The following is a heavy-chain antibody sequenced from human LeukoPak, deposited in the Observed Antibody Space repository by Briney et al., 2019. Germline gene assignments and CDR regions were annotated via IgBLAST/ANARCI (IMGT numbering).Heavy chain of an antibody. CDR3: AKVLRGTGNWFNP. V-gene: IGHV4-31*03. CDR1: GCSISSGGYY. J-gene: IGHJ5*02. Sequence: PSETLSLTCTVSGCSISSGGYYWSWIRQYTGKGLEWIGSIYYSGSTYYNPSLKSRLTISVDTSNNQFSLNLSSVTAADTAVYYCAKVLRGTGNWFNPWGQGTLVTVSS. CDR2: IYYSGST. D-gene: IGHD3-16*01.